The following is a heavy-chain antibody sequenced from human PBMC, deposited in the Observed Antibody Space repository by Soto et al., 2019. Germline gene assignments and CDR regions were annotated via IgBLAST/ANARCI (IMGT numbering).Heavy chain of an antibody. V-gene: IGHV2-5*01. D-gene: IGHD6-6*01. Sequence: QITLKESGPTLVKPIQTLTLTCTFSGFSLSTSGVGVGWIRQPPGKALEWLALIYWNDDKRYSPSLKSRLTITKDTSKNQVVLTMTNMDPVDTATYYCAHSRGGIAARRTWGMDVWGQGTTVTVSS. J-gene: IGHJ6*02. CDR1: GFSLSTSGVG. CDR3: AHSRGGIAARRTWGMDV. CDR2: IYWNDDK.